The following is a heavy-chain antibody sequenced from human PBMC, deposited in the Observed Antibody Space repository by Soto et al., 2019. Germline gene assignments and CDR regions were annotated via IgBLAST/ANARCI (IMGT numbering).Heavy chain of an antibody. J-gene: IGHJ4*02. CDR3: ARGRKSAFDY. Sequence: SQTRSLTCAISGDCVSRNGVGWNWIRQSPSGGLEWLGRTYYASKWNNNYSTSVKSRITINPDTSKNQFSLQLHFVTPEDTAVYYCARGRKSAFDYWGQGTLVTVSS. CDR2: TYYASKWNN. V-gene: IGHV6-1*01. CDR1: GDCVSRNGVG.